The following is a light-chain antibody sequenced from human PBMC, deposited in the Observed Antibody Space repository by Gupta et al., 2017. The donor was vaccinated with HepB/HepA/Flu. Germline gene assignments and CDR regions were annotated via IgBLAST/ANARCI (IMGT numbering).Light chain of an antibody. CDR2: AAT. CDR3: QQNYDVPYT. J-gene: IGKJ2*01. V-gene: IGKV1-39*01. Sequence: DIQMTQSPSSLSASVGDRVTISCRASRVISSFQNWYQHKPGKAPTLLIYAATNYQSWVPVRFRGGGSGTEFTLTISGLQPEDFATYYCQQNYDVPYTFGQGTKLEI. CDR1: RVISSF.